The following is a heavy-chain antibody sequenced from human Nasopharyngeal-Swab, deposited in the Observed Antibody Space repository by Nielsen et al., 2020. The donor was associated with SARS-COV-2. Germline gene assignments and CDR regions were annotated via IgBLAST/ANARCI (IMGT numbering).Heavy chain of an antibody. V-gene: IGHV4-61*06. CDR2: IYYSGST. D-gene: IGHD6-19*01. J-gene: IGHJ5*02. CDR3: AKGYSSGWWGGATADWFDP. Sequence: WIRQHPGKGLEWIGYIYYSGSTNYNPSLKSRVTISVDTSKNQFPLKLSSVTAADTAVYYCAKGYSSGWWGGATADWFDPWGQGTLVTVSS.